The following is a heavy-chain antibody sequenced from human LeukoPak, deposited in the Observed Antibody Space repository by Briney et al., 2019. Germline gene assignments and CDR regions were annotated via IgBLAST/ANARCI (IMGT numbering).Heavy chain of an antibody. D-gene: IGHD2-15*01. J-gene: IGHJ4*02. CDR3: ASEVEALLDH. CDR1: GFSVSKSV. CDR2: TSYEGNGT. Sequence: KAGGSLRLSCAASGFSVSKSVMYWLRQAPGMGLDWVAATSYEGNGTFYAGSVKGRFTMSRDNANNMVYLQMNSLRQEDTALYYCASEVEALLDHWGQRTLVIVSS. V-gene: IGHV3-30*03.